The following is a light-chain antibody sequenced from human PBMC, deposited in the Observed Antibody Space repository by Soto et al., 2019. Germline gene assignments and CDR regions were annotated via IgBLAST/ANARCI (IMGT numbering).Light chain of an antibody. Sequence: EIVLTQSPATLSLSPGERATLSSRASQSVSSYLAWYQQKPGQAPRLLIYDASNRATGIPARFSGSGSGTDFTLTISSLEPEDFAVYYCQQRSKWPPTFGGGTKVEIK. J-gene: IGKJ4*01. CDR3: QQRSKWPPT. CDR1: QSVSSY. V-gene: IGKV3-11*01. CDR2: DAS.